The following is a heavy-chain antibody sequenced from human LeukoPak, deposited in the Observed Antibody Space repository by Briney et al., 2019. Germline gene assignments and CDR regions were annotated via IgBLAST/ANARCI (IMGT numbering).Heavy chain of an antibody. J-gene: IGHJ6*02. CDR3: ARGLAAAGHYYYGMDV. CDR2: ISWNSGSI. V-gene: IGHV3-9*01. Sequence: GGSLRLSCAASGFTFDDYAMHWVRQAPGKGLEWVSGISWNSGSIGYADSVKGRFTISRDNAKNSLYLQMNSLRAEDTAVYYCARGLAAAGHYYYGMDVWGQGTTVTVSS. D-gene: IGHD6-13*01. CDR1: GFTFDDYA.